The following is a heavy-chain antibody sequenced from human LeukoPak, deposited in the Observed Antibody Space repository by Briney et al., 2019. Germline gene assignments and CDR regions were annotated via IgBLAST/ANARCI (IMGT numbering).Heavy chain of an antibody. V-gene: IGHV3-7*01. CDR1: GFTFSTYW. CDR3: VRTDSSGSRAN. Sequence: GGSLRLSCAASGFTFSTYWMSWVRQAPGKGLECVANINQDGSQKYYVDSGKGRFTISRDNAKNSLYLQMNSLRAEDTAVYYCVRTDSSGSRANWGQGALVTVSS. CDR2: INQDGSQK. D-gene: IGHD3-22*01. J-gene: IGHJ4*02.